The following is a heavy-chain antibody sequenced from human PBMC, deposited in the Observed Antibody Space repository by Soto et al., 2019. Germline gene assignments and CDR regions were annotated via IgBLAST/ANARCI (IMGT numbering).Heavy chain of an antibody. CDR1: GYTFTSYG. CDR2: ISAYNGNT. J-gene: IGHJ4*02. CDR3: ARTVTGYYDSSGYYSSFDY. V-gene: IGHV1-18*01. D-gene: IGHD3-22*01. Sequence: ASVKVSCKXSGYTFTSYGISWVRQAPGQGLEWMGWISAYNGNTNYAQKLQGRVTMTTDTSTSTAYMELRSLRSDDTAVYYCARTVTGYYDSSGYYSSFDYWGQGTLVTVSS.